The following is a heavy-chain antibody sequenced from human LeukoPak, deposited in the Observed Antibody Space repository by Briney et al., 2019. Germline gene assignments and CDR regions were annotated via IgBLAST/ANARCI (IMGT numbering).Heavy chain of an antibody. D-gene: IGHD2-2*01. CDR1: GYTFTGYY. J-gene: IGHJ3*02. Sequence: ASVKVSCKASGYTFTGYYMQWVRQAPGQGLEWMGWINPNSGGTNYAQKFQGRVTMTRDTSISTAYMELSRLRSDDTAVYYCARDIVVVPAENDAFDIWGQGTMVTVSS. V-gene: IGHV1-2*02. CDR3: ARDIVVVPAENDAFDI. CDR2: INPNSGGT.